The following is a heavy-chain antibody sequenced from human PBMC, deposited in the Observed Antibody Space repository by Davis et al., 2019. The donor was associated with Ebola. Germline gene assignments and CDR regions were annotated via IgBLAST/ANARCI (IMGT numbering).Heavy chain of an antibody. Sequence: PGGSLRLSCEASGLTFSYYAMHWVRQAPGKGLEWVALISHDGSNKYYADSVKGRFTISRDNAKNSLYLQMNSLRAEDTAVYYCARRGIAVAGIDYWGQGTLVTVSS. D-gene: IGHD6-19*01. CDR1: GLTFSYYA. J-gene: IGHJ4*02. CDR3: ARRGIAVAGIDY. V-gene: IGHV3-30*04. CDR2: ISHDGSNK.